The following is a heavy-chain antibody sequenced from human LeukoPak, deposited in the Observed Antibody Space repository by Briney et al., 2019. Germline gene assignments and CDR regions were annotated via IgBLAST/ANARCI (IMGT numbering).Heavy chain of an antibody. Sequence: SETLSLTCSVSGDSISYFYWNWIRQPPGKGLEWIGYISYSGSTNYNPSLKSRVTISVDTSKNQFSLNLTSVTAADTAVYYCARGGYYYESGAYYVDWFDPWGQGILVTVSS. D-gene: IGHD3-22*01. J-gene: IGHJ5*02. CDR1: GDSISYFY. CDR2: ISYSGST. V-gene: IGHV4-59*01. CDR3: ARGGYYYESGAYYVDWFDP.